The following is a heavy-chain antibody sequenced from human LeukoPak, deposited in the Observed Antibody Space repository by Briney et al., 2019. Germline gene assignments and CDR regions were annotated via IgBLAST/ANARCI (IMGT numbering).Heavy chain of an antibody. CDR1: GYSFTNHY. Sequence: GESLKISCKGSGYSFTNHYIGWVRLMPGKGLEWMGIIYPGDSDTRYSPSTQGQVTISADKSISTAYLQWSSLEASDTAMYYCARRGYGSGNYYYPNWGQGTLVTVSS. V-gene: IGHV5-51*01. CDR3: ARRGYGSGNYYYPN. D-gene: IGHD3-10*01. J-gene: IGHJ4*02. CDR2: IYPGDSDT.